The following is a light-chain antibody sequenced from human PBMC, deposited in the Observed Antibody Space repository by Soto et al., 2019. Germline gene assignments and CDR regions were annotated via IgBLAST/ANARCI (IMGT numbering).Light chain of an antibody. J-gene: IGLJ1*01. Sequence: QSALTQPPSASGSPGQSVAISCTGTSSDVGGYNYVSWYQQHPGKAPKLMIYEVNKRPSGVPDRFSGSKSGNTASLTVSGRQAEDEADYYCSSYACSSNVFGTGTKLTVL. CDR2: EVN. V-gene: IGLV2-8*01. CDR1: SSDVGGYNY. CDR3: SSYACSSNV.